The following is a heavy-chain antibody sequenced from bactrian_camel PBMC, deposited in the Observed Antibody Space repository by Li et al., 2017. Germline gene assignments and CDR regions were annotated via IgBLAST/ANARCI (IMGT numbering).Heavy chain of an antibody. CDR3: ARQRYRGRCVSAFPAPVHYGY. D-gene: IGHD4*01. CDR1: GFAFDTYC. CDR2: IYTGGNIT. Sequence: VQLVESGGDSVQVGGSLTLSCVASGFAFDTYCMGWFRQGPGKEREGVAAIYTGGNITYYADSVKGRFTISQDAAKNTLYHQMDNLKPEDSAMYRCARQRYRGRCVSAFPAPVHYGYWGQGTQVTVS. J-gene: IGHJ4*01. V-gene: IGHV3S31*01.